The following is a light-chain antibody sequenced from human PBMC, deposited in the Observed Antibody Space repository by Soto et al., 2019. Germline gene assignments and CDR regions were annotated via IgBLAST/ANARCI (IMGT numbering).Light chain of an antibody. V-gene: IGLV1-40*01. CDR1: SSNSGAGYD. CDR3: QSYDSSLSGWV. J-gene: IGLJ3*02. CDR2: GNS. Sequence: QSVLTQPPSVSVAPGQRVTIYCTGSSSNSGAGYDVHWYQQLPGTAPKLLIYGNSNRPSGVPDRVSGSKSVTSASLAITGLQAEDEADYYGQSYDSSLSGWVFGGGTKLTVL.